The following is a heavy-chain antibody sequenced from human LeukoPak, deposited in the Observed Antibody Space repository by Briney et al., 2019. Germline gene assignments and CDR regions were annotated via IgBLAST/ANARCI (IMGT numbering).Heavy chain of an antibody. J-gene: IGHJ4*02. CDR2: INPNSGGT. CDR1: GYTFTGYY. Sequence: GASVKVSCKASGYTFTGYYMHWVRQAPGQGLEWMGWINPNSGGTNYAQKFQGRVTMTRDTSISTAYMELSRLRSDDTAVYYCAREQPVAGYSSRYIDYWGQGTLVTVSS. CDR3: AREQPVAGYSSRYIDY. D-gene: IGHD6-13*01. V-gene: IGHV1-2*02.